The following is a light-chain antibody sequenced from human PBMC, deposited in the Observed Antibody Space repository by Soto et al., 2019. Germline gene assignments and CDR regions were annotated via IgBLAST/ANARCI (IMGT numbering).Light chain of an antibody. V-gene: IGKV1-5*03. CDR1: QSISSW. J-gene: IGKJ1*01. CDR2: KAS. Sequence: DIQMTQSPSTLSASVGDRITITCRASQSISSWLARYQQKPGKAPNLLIYKASSSQSGVSSRFSRSGSGTEFTLTLSTLLPDDSATYYCQQYESGWTFGQEAEVELQ. CDR3: QQYESGWT.